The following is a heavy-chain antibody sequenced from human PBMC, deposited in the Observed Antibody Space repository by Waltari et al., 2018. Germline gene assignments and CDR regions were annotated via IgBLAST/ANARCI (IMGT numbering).Heavy chain of an antibody. V-gene: IGHV1-3*01. Sequence: QVQLVQSGAEVKKPGASVKVSCKASGYTFTSYAMHWVRQAPGQRLEWMGWINAGNCNTKYSQKFQGRVTITRDTSASTAYMELSSLRSEDTAVYYCAREQYSGSYPDFDYWGQGTLVTVSS. CDR3: AREQYSGSYPDFDY. CDR1: GYTFTSYA. J-gene: IGHJ4*02. CDR2: INAGNCNT. D-gene: IGHD1-26*01.